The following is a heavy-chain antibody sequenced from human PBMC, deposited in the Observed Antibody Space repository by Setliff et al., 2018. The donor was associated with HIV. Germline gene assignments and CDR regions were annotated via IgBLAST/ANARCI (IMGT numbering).Heavy chain of an antibody. J-gene: IGHJ4*02. Sequence: GVTLRLSCAASGSTFSNYWMHWVRQAPGKGLVWVSRINSDGSSTSYADSVKGRFTISRDNAKNPLYLHMNYLRAEDTVVDYCARTGGFGLVSWGQGTLVTVSS. CDR2: INSDGSST. CDR3: ARTGGFGLVS. V-gene: IGHV3-74*01. D-gene: IGHD3-3*01. CDR1: GSTFSNYW.